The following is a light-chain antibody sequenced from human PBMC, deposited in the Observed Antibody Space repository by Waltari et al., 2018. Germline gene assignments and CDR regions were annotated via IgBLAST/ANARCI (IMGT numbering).Light chain of an antibody. J-gene: IGLJ2*01. V-gene: IGLV2-14*03. CDR1: SSDVGGYNY. Sequence: QSALTQPASVSGSPGQSITFSCTGDSSDVGGYNYVSWYQQQPGKAPRLMIYDVSIRPSGVSNRFSGYKSGNTAYLTISGLQAEDEADYYCSSYSRTSTLVVFGGGTKLAVL. CDR3: SSYSRTSTLVV. CDR2: DVS.